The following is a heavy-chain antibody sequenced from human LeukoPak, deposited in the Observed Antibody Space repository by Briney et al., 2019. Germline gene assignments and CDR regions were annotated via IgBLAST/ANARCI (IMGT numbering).Heavy chain of an antibody. D-gene: IGHD3-22*01. Sequence: SETLSHTCSVSGGSLTSGTYHWGWIRQPPGKGLEWIGSIYFDGSTHDNPSLKSRVTMSIDTSKNQFSLRLISVTAADTAIYYCARDYYYDGRGGSDPWGQGTLVTVSS. J-gene: IGHJ5*02. V-gene: IGHV4-39*07. CDR2: IYFDGST. CDR1: GGSLTSGTYH. CDR3: ARDYYYDGRGGSDP.